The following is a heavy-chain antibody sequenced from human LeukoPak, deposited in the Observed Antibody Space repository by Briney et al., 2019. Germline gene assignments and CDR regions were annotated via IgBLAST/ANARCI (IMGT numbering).Heavy chain of an antibody. J-gene: IGHJ4*02. D-gene: IGHD6-19*01. CDR2: ISGSGGDT. CDR1: GFTFRSYA. CDR3: AKTTARYSSGRYPGWPIDY. Sequence: GGSLRLSCAASGFTFRSYAIYWVRQAPGKGLGWVSGISGSGGDTYFADSVKSRFTISRDNSKNTVFLQMDSLRAEDTAVYYCAKTTARYSSGRYPGWPIDYWGQGTLVTVSS. V-gene: IGHV3-23*01.